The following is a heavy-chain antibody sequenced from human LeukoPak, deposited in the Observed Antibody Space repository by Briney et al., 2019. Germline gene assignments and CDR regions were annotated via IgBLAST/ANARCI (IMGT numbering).Heavy chain of an antibody. CDR2: ISAYNGNT. J-gene: IGHJ4*02. V-gene: IGHV1-18*01. Sequence: ASVKVSCKASGYTFTSYGIRWVRQAPGQGLEWMGWISAYNGNTNYAQKLQGRVTMTTDTSTSTAYMELRSLRSDDTAVYYCARHYGSGSYPLIGPSAFDYWGQGTLVTVSS. CDR1: GYTFTSYG. CDR3: ARHYGSGSYPLIGPSAFDY. D-gene: IGHD3-10*01.